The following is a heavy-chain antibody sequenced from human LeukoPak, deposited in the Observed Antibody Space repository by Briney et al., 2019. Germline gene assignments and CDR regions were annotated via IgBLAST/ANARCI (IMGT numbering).Heavy chain of an antibody. J-gene: IGHJ4*02. CDR1: RFTFSSYS. CDR2: ISSSSSTI. Sequence: PGGPLRLSCTASRFTFSSYSMNWVRQAPGKGLEWVSYISSSSSTIYYADSVKGRFTISRDNAKNSLYLQMNSLRAEDTAVYYCARGRSGYHFDYWGQGTLVTVSS. CDR3: ARGRSGYHFDY. V-gene: IGHV3-48*01. D-gene: IGHD3-16*02.